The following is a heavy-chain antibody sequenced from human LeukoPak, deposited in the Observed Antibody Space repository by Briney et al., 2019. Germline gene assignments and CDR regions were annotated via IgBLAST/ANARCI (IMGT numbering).Heavy chain of an antibody. CDR3: ASGRSSYYFDY. D-gene: IGHD6-6*01. CDR1: GFTFSSYS. V-gene: IGHV3-48*01. J-gene: IGHJ4*02. CDR2: ISSSSSTI. Sequence: PGGSLRLSCAASGFTFSSYSMNWVRQAPGKGLEWVSYISSSSSTIYYADSVKGRFTISRDNAKNSLYLQMNSLRAEDTAVYYCASGRSSYYFDYWGQGTLVTVSS.